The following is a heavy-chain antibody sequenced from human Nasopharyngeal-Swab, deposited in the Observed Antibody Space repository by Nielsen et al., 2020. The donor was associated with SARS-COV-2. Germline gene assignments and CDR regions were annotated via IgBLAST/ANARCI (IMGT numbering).Heavy chain of an antibody. CDR1: GFTFDTFG. J-gene: IGHJ4*02. CDR2: ISGSGSGT. CDR3: AKGGVSVYGDSYYFDF. V-gene: IGHV3-23*01. Sequence: GESLKISCAASGFTFDTFGMTWVRQAPGKGLEWVSRISGSGSGTYYADSVKGRFTISRDNSKNTLYLQMNSLRADDTAVDYCAKGGVSVYGDSYYFDFWGQGTLVTVSS. D-gene: IGHD4-17*01.